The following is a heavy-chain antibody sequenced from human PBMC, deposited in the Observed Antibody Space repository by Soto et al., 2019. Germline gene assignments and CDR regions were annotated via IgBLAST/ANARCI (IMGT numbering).Heavy chain of an antibody. CDR2: IYHSGST. CDR3: ARSTTVTTPYYYYMDV. D-gene: IGHD4-4*01. J-gene: IGHJ6*03. Sequence: SETLSLTCAVSSGSISSSNWWSLVHQPAGKGLEWIGEIYHSGSTNYNPSLKSRVTISVDKSKNQFSLKLSSVTAADTAVYYCARSTTVTTPYYYYMDVWGKGTTVTVSS. CDR1: SGSISSSNW. V-gene: IGHV4-4*02.